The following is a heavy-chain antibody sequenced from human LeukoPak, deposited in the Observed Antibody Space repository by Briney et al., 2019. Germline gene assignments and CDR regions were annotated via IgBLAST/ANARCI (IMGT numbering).Heavy chain of an antibody. Sequence: SETLSLTCTVSGGSISSYYWSWIRQPAGKGLEWIGRIYTSGNTNYNPSLRSRVTMSVDTSKNQFSLKLSSVTAADTAAYYCAREPYCTNGVCAAYWGQGTLVTVSS. CDR1: GGSISSYY. CDR2: IYTSGNT. D-gene: IGHD2-8*01. J-gene: IGHJ1*01. V-gene: IGHV4-4*07. CDR3: AREPYCTNGVCAAY.